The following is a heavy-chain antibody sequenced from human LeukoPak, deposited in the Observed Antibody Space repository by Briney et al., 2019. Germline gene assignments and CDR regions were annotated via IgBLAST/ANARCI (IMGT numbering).Heavy chain of an antibody. D-gene: IGHD2-21*01. CDR3: AKADCGPIHCYVKDY. Sequence: PGGSLRLSCSTSGFTFKNYAMNWVRRPPGKGLEWVSATSNSGDNTDYAESVKGRFTISRDNSKSTLYLQMNSLRAEDTAIYYCAKADCGPIHCYVKDYWGHGTLVTVST. J-gene: IGHJ4*01. CDR1: GFTFKNYA. V-gene: IGHV3-23*01. CDR2: TSNSGDNT.